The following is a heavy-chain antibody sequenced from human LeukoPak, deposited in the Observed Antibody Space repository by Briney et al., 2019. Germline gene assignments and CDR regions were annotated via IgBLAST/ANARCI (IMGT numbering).Heavy chain of an antibody. CDR1: AASISNFY. J-gene: IGHJ4*02. CDR2: ISTSGST. D-gene: IGHD3-22*01. Sequence: SETLSLTCAVSAASISNFYWGWIRQAPGEGLVWIGYISTSGSTNYNTSLKSRVSISLDTSKNRFSLNLNFVTAADTAVYYCASPRSGYRYTFDYWGQGALVTVSS. CDR3: ASPRSGYRYTFDY. V-gene: IGHV4-4*09.